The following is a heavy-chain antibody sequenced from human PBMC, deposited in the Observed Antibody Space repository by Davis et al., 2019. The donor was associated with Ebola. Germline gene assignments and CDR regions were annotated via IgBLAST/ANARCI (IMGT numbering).Heavy chain of an antibody. V-gene: IGHV4-34*01. J-gene: IGHJ4*02. CDR1: GGSFSGYY. CDR2: INHGGST. D-gene: IGHD6-13*01. Sequence: MPSETLSLTCAVYGGSFSGYYWTWIRQPPGKGLEWIGEINHGGSTNYNPSLKSRVTISVDTSKNQFSLKLSSVTAADTAVYFCARGNSIPAAGTGNYFDYWGQGTLVTVSS. CDR3: ARGNSIPAAGTGNYFDY.